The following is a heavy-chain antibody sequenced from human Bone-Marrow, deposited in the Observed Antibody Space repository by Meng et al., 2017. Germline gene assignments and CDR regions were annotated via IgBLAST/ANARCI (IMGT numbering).Heavy chain of an antibody. V-gene: IGHV3-74*01. D-gene: IGHD6-19*01. CDR2: INTDGSST. J-gene: IGHJ4*02. CDR1: GFTFSSYW. Sequence: GESLKISCAASGFTFSSYWMHWVRQAPGKGLVWVSRINTDGSSTRYADSVKGRFSISRDNAKNTLYLQMNSLRAEDTAVYYCARDIAVDGWDQLGYWGQGTLVTVSS. CDR3: ARDIAVDGWDQLGY.